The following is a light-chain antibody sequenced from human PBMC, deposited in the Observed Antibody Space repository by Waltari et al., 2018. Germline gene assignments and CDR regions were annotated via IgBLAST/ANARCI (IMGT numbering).Light chain of an antibody. CDR1: QKINSW. CDR2: KTS. CDR3: QQYHTFYT. Sequence: DIQMTQSPSTLSASVGDRVTITCRASQKINSWLGWYQQKPGKAPKLLIYKTSILEGGVPSRVSGVGSETEFTLTISSLQPDDFATYYCQQYHTFYTFGQGTKLEIK. J-gene: IGKJ2*01. V-gene: IGKV1-5*03.